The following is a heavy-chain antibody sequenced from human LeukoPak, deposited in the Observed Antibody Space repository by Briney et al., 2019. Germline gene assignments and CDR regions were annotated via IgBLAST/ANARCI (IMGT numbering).Heavy chain of an antibody. CDR1: GFTVSSNY. V-gene: IGHV3-53*01. CDR2: IYSGGST. D-gene: IGHD1-26*01. J-gene: IGHJ3*02. CDR3: ARGPAIVGATTGAFDI. Sequence: GGSLRLSCAASGFTVSSNYMSWVRQAPGKGLEWVSVIYSGGSTYYADSVKGRFTISRDNSKNTLYLQMYSLRAEDTAVYYCARGPAIVGATTGAFDIWGQGTMVTVSS.